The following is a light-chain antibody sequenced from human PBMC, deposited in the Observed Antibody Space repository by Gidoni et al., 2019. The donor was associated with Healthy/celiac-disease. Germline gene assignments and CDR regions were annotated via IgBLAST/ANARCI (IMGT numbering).Light chain of an antibody. J-gene: IGKJ1*01. CDR1: QSISSY. V-gene: IGKV1-39*01. CDR3: QQSYSTPRT. CDR2: AAS. Sequence: DRVTITCRASQSISSYLNWYQQKPGKAPKLLIYAASSLQSGVPSRFSGSGSGTDFTLTMSSLQHEDFATYYCQQSYSTPRTFGQGTKVEIK.